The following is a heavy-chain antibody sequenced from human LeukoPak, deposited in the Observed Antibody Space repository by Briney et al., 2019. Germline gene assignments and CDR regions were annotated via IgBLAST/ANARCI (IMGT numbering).Heavy chain of an antibody. CDR2: ISTGSSYI. Sequence: GGSLRLSCAASGFTFSTYWMSWVRQAPGKGLEWVSSISTGSSYIHYADSVKGRFTISRDTAKNSLYLQMNSLRAEDTAVYYCARDSVSRRIAASGIDAFDIWGQGTMVTVSS. V-gene: IGHV3-21*01. CDR1: GFTFSTYW. J-gene: IGHJ3*02. D-gene: IGHD6-13*01. CDR3: ARDSVSRRIAASGIDAFDI.